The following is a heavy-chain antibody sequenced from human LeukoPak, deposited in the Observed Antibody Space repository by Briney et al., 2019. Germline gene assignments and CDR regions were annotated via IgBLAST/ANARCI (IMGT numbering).Heavy chain of an antibody. D-gene: IGHD3-3*01. V-gene: IGHV4-30-2*01. Sequence: SETLSLTCTVSGGSISSGGYYWSWIRQPPGKGLEWIGYIYHSGSTYYNPSLKSRVTISVDRSKNQFSLKLSSVTAADTAVYYCATRSGGRSGYPGPGWFDPWGQGTLVTVSS. J-gene: IGHJ5*02. CDR2: IYHSGST. CDR1: GGSISSGGYY. CDR3: ATRSGGRSGYPGPGWFDP.